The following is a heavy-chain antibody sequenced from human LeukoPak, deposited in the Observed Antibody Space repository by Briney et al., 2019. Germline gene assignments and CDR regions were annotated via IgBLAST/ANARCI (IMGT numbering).Heavy chain of an antibody. V-gene: IGHV1-24*01. CDR3: ATVGNYHGSGSCYYSFDP. D-gene: IGHD3-10*01. CDR2: FDPEDGET. CDR1: GYSLTELS. J-gene: IGHJ5*02. Sequence: GASVKVSCKVSGYSLTELSIHWVRQTPGKGLEWMGGFDPEDGETIYAQKFQGRVTMTEDTSTDTAHMALRSLRSEDAAVYYCATVGNYHGSGSCYYSFDPWGQGTLVTVSS.